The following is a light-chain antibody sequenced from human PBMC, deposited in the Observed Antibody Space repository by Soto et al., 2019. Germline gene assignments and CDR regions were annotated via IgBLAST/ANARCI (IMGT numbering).Light chain of an antibody. CDR1: SSDVGGYDY. Sequence: QSVLTQPASVSGSPGQSITISCTGTSSDVGGYDYVSWYQLHPGKAPKLMVFEVSNRPSGVSYRFSGSKSGNTASLTISWLQAEDEADYFCSSYSISTAYLFGTGTKVTVL. V-gene: IGLV2-14*01. J-gene: IGLJ1*01. CDR2: EVS. CDR3: SSYSISTAYL.